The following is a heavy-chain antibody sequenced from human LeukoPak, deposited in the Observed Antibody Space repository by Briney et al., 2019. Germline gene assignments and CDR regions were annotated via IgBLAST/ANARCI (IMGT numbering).Heavy chain of an antibody. CDR3: ARDLIGGNAYDY. CDR2: VTSSSRTI. V-gene: IGHV3-48*01. D-gene: IGHD2-15*01. Sequence: HPGGSLRLSCAASGFTFSSYWMSWVRQAPGKGPEWIAYVTSSSRTIYYADSVKGRFTISRDNAKSSLYLQLDSLRAEDTAVYYCARDLIGGNAYDYWGQGALVTVSS. J-gene: IGHJ4*02. CDR1: GFTFSSYW.